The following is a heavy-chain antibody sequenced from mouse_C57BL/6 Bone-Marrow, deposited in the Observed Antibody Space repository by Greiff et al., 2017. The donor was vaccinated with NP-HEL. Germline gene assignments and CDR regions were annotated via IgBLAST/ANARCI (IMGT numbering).Heavy chain of an antibody. J-gene: IGHJ4*01. Sequence: EVQVVESGEGLVKPGGSLKLSCAASGFTFSSYAMSWVRQTPEKRLERVAYISSGGDYIYYADTVKGRFTISRDNARNTLYLQMSSLKSEDTAMYYCTRDDGSSHYAMDYWGQGTSVTVSS. CDR1: GFTFSSYA. CDR2: ISSGGDYI. CDR3: TRDDGSSHYAMDY. V-gene: IGHV5-9-1*02. D-gene: IGHD1-1*01.